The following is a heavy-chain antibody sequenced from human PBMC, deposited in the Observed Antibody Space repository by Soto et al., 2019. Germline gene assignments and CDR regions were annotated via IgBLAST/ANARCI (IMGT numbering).Heavy chain of an antibody. J-gene: IGHJ6*02. CDR3: ARVVTMVRGVIDIPNYYYGMDV. Sequence: ASVKVSCKASGYTFTSYGIGWVRQAPGQGLEWMGWISAYNGNTNYAQKLQGRVTMTTDTSTSTAYMELRSLRSDDTAVYYCARVVTMVRGVIDIPNYYYGMDVWGQGTTVTVSS. V-gene: IGHV1-18*01. CDR2: ISAYNGNT. CDR1: GYTFTSYG. D-gene: IGHD3-10*01.